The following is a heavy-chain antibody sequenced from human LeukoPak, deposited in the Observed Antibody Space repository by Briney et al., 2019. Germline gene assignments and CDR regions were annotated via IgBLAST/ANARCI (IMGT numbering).Heavy chain of an antibody. CDR1: GFTVSSNY. Sequence: GGSLRLSCAASGFTVSSNYMSWVRQAPGKGLEWVSVIYSGGSTYYADSVKGRFTISRDKSKNTLYVQMNSLRAEDTAVYYCARMTPMNAFEIWGQGTMVTVSS. CDR2: IYSGGST. J-gene: IGHJ3*02. CDR3: ARMTPMNAFEI. V-gene: IGHV3-53*01.